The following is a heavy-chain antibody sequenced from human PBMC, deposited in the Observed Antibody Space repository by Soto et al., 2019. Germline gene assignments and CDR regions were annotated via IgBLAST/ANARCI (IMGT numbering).Heavy chain of an antibody. J-gene: IGHJ4*02. Sequence: SETLSLTCAVYGGSFSGYFWTWIRQPPGKGLEWIGEINHSGNTNYSPSLKSRVTISVDTSKNQFSLKLSSVTAADTAVYYCARAYTYYYDSSAEKAFDYWGQGTMVTVSS. D-gene: IGHD3-22*01. V-gene: IGHV4-34*01. CDR3: ARAYTYYYDSSAEKAFDY. CDR1: GGSFSGYF. CDR2: INHSGNT.